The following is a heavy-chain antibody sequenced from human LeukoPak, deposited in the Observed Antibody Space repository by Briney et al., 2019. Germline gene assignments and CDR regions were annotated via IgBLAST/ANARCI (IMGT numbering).Heavy chain of an antibody. CDR3: ARDVIAGAPGADY. J-gene: IGHJ4*02. D-gene: IGHD1-26*01. Sequence: GGSLRLSCAVSGFTFSSYWMSWVRQAPGKGLEWVANIKQDGSEKLYVESVKGRFTISRDNAKNSLYLQMNSLRAEDTAVYYCARDVIAGAPGADYWGQGTLVTVSS. CDR1: GFTFSSYW. V-gene: IGHV3-7*01. CDR2: IKQDGSEK.